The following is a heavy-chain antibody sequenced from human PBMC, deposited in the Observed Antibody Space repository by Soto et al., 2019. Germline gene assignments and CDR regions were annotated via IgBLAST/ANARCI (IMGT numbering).Heavy chain of an antibody. Sequence: QLQLQESGSGLVKPSQTLSLTCAVSGGSISSGGYSWSWIRQPPGKGLEWIGYSYPSGSTYYNPSLTGRVTLSVDRSTNQFCLKVSSVPAADTAVYYCARVPGPWGQGTLVTVSS. J-gene: IGHJ5*02. CDR1: GGSISSGGYS. D-gene: IGHD3-10*01. CDR2: SYPSGST. V-gene: IGHV4-30-2*01. CDR3: ARVPGP.